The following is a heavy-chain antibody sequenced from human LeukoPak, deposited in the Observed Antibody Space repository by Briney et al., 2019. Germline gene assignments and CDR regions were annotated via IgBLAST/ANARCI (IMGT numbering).Heavy chain of an antibody. CDR2: ISSSGSNI. Sequence: GGSLRLSCAASGFTFSSYEMNWVRQAPGKGLEWVSYISSSGSNIYYADSVKGRFTISRDNAKNSLYLQMNSLRTEDTAVYYCVRDGSSWGNFDYWGQGTLVSVSS. J-gene: IGHJ4*02. V-gene: IGHV3-48*03. D-gene: IGHD7-27*01. CDR1: GFTFSSYE. CDR3: VRDGSSWGNFDY.